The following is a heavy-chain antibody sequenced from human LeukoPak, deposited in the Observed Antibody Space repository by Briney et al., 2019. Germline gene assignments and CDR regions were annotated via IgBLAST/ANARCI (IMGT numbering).Heavy chain of an antibody. CDR1: GGSISSNSYY. Sequence: SETLSLTCAVSGGSISSNSYYWGWIRQPPGKGLEWIGSIYYSGSTYYNPSLKSRVTISVDTSKNQFSLKLTSVTAADTAVYYCARRHDYYYGSGSHNNWFDPWGQGTLVTVSS. CDR3: ARRHDYYYGSGSHNNWFDP. CDR2: IYYSGST. D-gene: IGHD3-10*01. J-gene: IGHJ5*02. V-gene: IGHV4-39*01.